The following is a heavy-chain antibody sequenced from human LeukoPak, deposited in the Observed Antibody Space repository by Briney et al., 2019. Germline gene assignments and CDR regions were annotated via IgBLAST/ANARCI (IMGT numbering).Heavy chain of an antibody. CDR3: ANTTVDYSSGRYTGWPPDC. V-gene: IGHV3-23*01. J-gene: IGHJ4*01. CDR2: ICGSGGCT. D-gene: IGHD6-19*01. CDR1: GFTFNTYA. Sequence: GGSLRLSCEASGFTFNTYAIYWVRQAPGKGLEWVSGICGSGGCTYYAGSVKGRFTISRDNSKITVYLQMNSLTADDTAVYYCANTTVDYSSGRYTGWPPDCCGHGALVTVSS.